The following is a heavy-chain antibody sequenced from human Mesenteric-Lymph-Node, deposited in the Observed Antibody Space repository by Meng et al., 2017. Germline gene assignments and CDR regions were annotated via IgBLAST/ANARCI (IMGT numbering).Heavy chain of an antibody. CDR1: GFTFSRYW. D-gene: IGHD4-17*01. V-gene: IGHV3-7*01. J-gene: IGHJ3*02. Sequence: GESLKISCAASGFTFSRYWMTWVRQAPGKGLEWVANIKEDGSETSYVDSVKGRFTISRDNAKNSLYLQMNSLRADDTALYSCARNLRGDYAFDIWGQGTMVTVSS. CDR3: ARNLRGDYAFDI. CDR2: IKEDGSET.